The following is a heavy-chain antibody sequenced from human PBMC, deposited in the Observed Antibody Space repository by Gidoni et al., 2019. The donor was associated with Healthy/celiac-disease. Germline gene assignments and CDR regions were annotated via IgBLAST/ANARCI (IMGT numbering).Heavy chain of an antibody. D-gene: IGHD3-10*01. J-gene: IGHJ6*03. V-gene: IGHV6-1*01. CDR1: GDSVSSNSAA. CDR3: ARDSYYYGSGSFYYYYYMDV. Sequence: QVQLQQSGPGLVKPSQTLSLTCAISGDSVSSNSAAWNWSRQSPSRGLEWLGRTDYRSKWYNDYAVSVKSRITINPDTSKNQFSLQLNSVTPEDTAVYYCARDSYYYGSGSFYYYYYMDVWGKGTTVTVSS. CDR2: TDYRSKWYN.